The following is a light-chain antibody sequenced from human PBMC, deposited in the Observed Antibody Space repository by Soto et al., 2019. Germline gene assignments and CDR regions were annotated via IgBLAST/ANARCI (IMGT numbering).Light chain of an antibody. Sequence: QSALTQPPSASGSPGQSVAISCTGTSSDIGGYNYVSWYQIHPGKAPKLMIYEVNKRPSGVPDRFSGSKSGNTASLIVSGLQAEDEADYYCSSYAGSNMGVFRGGTQLTVL. CDR2: EVN. CDR1: SSDIGGYNY. CDR3: SSYAGSNMGV. V-gene: IGLV2-8*01. J-gene: IGLJ2*01.